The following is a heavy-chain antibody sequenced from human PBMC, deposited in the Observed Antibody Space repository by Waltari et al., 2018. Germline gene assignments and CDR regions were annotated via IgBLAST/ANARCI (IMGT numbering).Heavy chain of an antibody. CDR3: ARRRYSSSINWFDP. Sequence: SGYYWSWIRQPPGKGLEWIGEINHSGSTNYNPSLKSRVTISVDTSKNQFSLKLSSVTAADTAVYYCARRRYSSSINWFDPWGQGTLVTVSS. D-gene: IGHD6-6*01. V-gene: IGHV4-34*01. CDR1: SGYY. CDR2: INHSGST. J-gene: IGHJ5*02.